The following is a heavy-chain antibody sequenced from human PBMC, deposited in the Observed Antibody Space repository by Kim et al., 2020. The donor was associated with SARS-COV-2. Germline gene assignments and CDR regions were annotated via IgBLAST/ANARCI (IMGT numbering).Heavy chain of an antibody. Sequence: YYADSGKGRFTISRDNAKNSLYLQMNSLRAEDTAVYYCARVMTGHAFDIWGQGTMVTVSS. CDR3: ARVMTGHAFDI. J-gene: IGHJ3*02. V-gene: IGHV3-48*03.